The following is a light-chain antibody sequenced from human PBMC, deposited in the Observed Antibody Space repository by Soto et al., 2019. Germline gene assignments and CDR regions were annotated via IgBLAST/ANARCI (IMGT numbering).Light chain of an antibody. Sequence: QSVLTQPPSVSGAPGLRVTISCTGSSSNIGAGYDVHWYQQLPGTAPKLLIYANSNRPSGVPDRFSGSKSGTSASLAITGLQAEDEADYYGQSYDSSLSGSVFGGGTKLTVL. CDR2: ANS. J-gene: IGLJ3*02. V-gene: IGLV1-40*01. CDR1: SSNIGAGYD. CDR3: QSYDSSLSGSV.